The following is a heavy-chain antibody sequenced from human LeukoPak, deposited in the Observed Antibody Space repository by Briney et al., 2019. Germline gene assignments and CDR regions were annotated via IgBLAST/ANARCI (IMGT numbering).Heavy chain of an antibody. CDR1: GYTFTSYY. CDR2: INPSGGST. CDR3: ARGRGWGILDS. J-gene: IGHJ4*02. V-gene: IGHV1-46*01. Sequence: ASVKVSCKASGYTFTSYYMHWVRQAPGLGLEWMGIINPSGGSTSYAQKFQGRVTMTTDTSIDTAYMELSSLTFDDTAIYYCARGRGWGILDSWGQGNLVTVSS. D-gene: IGHD6-19*01.